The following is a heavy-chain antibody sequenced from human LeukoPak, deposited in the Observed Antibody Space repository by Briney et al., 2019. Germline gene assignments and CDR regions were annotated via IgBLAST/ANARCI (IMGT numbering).Heavy chain of an antibody. CDR3: ARRRGTPYYDFWSGYYDGHSDAFDI. D-gene: IGHD3-3*01. J-gene: IGHJ3*02. CDR2: IYHSGST. CDR1: GYSISSGYY. Sequence: PSETLSHTCAVSGYSISSGYYWGWIRQPPGKGLEWIGSIYHSGSTYYNPSLKSRVTISVDTSKNQFSLKLSSVTAADTAVYYCARRRGTPYYDFWSGYYDGHSDAFDIWGQGTMVTVSS. V-gene: IGHV4-38-2*01.